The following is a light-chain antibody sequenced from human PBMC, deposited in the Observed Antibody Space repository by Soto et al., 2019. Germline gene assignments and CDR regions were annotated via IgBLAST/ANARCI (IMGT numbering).Light chain of an antibody. V-gene: IGKV1-5*03. CDR1: QSISSW. J-gene: IGKJ3*01. CDR3: QQYNTFPFT. Sequence: DIQMTQSPSALSASVGDRVTITCRASQSISSWLAWYQQKPGKAPNLLISKASSLESGVPSRFSGSGSGTEFTLTISSLQPDDSATYYCQQYNTFPFTFGPGTKVDIK. CDR2: KAS.